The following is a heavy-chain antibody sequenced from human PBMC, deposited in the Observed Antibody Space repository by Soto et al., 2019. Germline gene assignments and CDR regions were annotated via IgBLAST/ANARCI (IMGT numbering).Heavy chain of an antibody. CDR1: GFMFSAYW. J-gene: IGHJ4*02. D-gene: IGHD6-25*01. CDR2: ISGGASDK. V-gene: IGHV3-7*01. CDR3: VREDWQRFDH. Sequence: EVQLVESGGGLVQPGGSLRLSCEASGFMFSAYWMSWVRQDPRKGLEWVATISGGASDKFYVDSVKGPFTISRDDAKNSLYLQMNSLRDEATAVYYCVREDWQRFDHWGQGTLVTVSS.